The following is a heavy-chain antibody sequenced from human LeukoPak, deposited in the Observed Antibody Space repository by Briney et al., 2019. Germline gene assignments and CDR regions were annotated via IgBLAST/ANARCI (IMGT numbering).Heavy chain of an antibody. J-gene: IGHJ4*02. Sequence: GGSLRLSCVASGFTFSNYGMTWVRQAPGKGLEWVSVISSGGDNTFYADSVKGRFTISRDNSKSTFYLQMNSLRDEDTALYYCAKAGGGSGYNPLGYWGQGTLVTVSS. CDR2: ISSGGDNT. V-gene: IGHV3-23*01. D-gene: IGHD5-24*01. CDR1: GFTFSNYG. CDR3: AKAGGGSGYNPLGY.